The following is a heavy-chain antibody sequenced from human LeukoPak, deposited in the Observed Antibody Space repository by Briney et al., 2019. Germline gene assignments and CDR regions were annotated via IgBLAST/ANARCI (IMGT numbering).Heavy chain of an antibody. CDR2: ISAYNGNT. Sequence: ASVKVSCKPSGYTFTSYGINWVRQAPGQGLEWMGWISAYNGNTNYAQKLQGRVTMTTDTSTSTAYMELRSLRSDDTAVYYCARDSNSARPAYYYYYYMDVWGKGTTVTVSS. J-gene: IGHJ6*03. CDR1: GYTFTSYG. D-gene: IGHD6-6*01. V-gene: IGHV1-18*01. CDR3: ARDSNSARPAYYYYYYMDV.